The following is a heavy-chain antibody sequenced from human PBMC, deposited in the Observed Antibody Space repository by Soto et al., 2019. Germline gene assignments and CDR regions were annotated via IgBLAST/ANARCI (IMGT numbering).Heavy chain of an antibody. CDR3: AKATRGIYYYDYGMDV. D-gene: IGHD3-10*01. J-gene: IGHJ6*02. CDR2: ISGSGGST. CDR1: GFTFSSYS. Sequence: VGSLRLSCTAAGFTFSSYSMIWVRHAPGNGQECVSAISGSGGSTYYADSVKGRLSISRDNYKNTLYMQMNSLRAEDTAVYYCAKATRGIYYYDYGMDVWGQGTTVTVSS. V-gene: IGHV3-23*01.